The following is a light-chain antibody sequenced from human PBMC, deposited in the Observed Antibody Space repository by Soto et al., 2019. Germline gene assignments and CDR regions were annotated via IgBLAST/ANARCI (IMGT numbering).Light chain of an antibody. CDR3: QQRSNWWT. V-gene: IGKV3-11*01. CDR2: DAS. CDR1: QSVSSY. Sequence: EIVLPQSPATLSLSPGERATLSCRASQSVSSYLAWYQQKPGQAPRLLIYDASNRATGITARFSGSGSGTDFTLTISSLEPEDFAVYYCQQRSNWWTFGQGTKVEIK. J-gene: IGKJ1*01.